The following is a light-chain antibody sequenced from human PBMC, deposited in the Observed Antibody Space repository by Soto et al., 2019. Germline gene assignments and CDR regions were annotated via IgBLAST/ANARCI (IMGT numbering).Light chain of an antibody. CDR1: QDISTY. V-gene: IGKV3-20*01. Sequence: IVLTQSPASLSFSPGERATLSCRASQDISTYLAWYQQKPGQAPRLLIYGASSRATGIPDRFSGSGSGTDFTLTISRLEPEDFAVYYCQHYVTSPLTFGGGTKVDI. CDR2: GAS. J-gene: IGKJ4*01. CDR3: QHYVTSPLT.